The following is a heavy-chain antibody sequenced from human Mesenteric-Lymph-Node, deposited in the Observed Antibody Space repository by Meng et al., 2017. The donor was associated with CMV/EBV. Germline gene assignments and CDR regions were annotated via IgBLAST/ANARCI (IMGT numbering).Heavy chain of an antibody. D-gene: IGHD2-2*01. CDR2: INHSGST. Sequence: GSLRLSCAVYGGSFSGYYWSWIRQPPGKGLEWIGEINHSGSTNYNPSLKSRVTISVDTSKNQFSLKLSSVTAADTAVYYRARLRNGYCSSTSCSDYWGQGTLVTVSS. V-gene: IGHV4-34*01. CDR1: GGSFSGYY. CDR3: ARLRNGYCSSTSCSDY. J-gene: IGHJ4*02.